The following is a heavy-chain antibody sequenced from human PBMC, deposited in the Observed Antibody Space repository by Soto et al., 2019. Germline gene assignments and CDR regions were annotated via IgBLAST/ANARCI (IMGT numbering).Heavy chain of an antibody. CDR3: ARGRGSTGYLGREHYFDY. J-gene: IGHJ4*02. Sequence: EVQVVESGGGLVQPGGSLRLSCAASGFSVTNNYMNWVRQAPGKGLEWVSIIDIGGNTYYADSVKDRFTISRDNSRNTLYLHMVSLRAEDTAVSYCARGRGSTGYLGREHYFDYWGQGTLVTVSP. D-gene: IGHD2-2*01. CDR1: GFSVTNNY. CDR2: IDIGGNT. V-gene: IGHV3-66*01.